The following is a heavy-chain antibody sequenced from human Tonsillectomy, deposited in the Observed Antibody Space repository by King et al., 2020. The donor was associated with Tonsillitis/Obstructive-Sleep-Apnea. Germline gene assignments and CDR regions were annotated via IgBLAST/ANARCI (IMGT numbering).Heavy chain of an antibody. V-gene: IGHV3-23*04. CDR2: IGGSGGGP. D-gene: IGHD3-3*01. CDR3: ANIPAYDFWSGYIGNYYMDV. CDR1: GFTFSNYA. Sequence: VQLVESGGGLVQPGESLRLSCAGSGFTFSNYAMNWVRQAPGKGLEWVSGIGGSGGGPYYADSVKGRFTISRDNSKNTLYLQMNSLRAEDTAVYYCANIPAYDFWSGYIGNYYMDVWGKGTTVTVSS. J-gene: IGHJ6*03.